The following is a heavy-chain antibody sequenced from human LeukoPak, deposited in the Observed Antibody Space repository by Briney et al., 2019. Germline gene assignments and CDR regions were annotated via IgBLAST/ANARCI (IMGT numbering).Heavy chain of an antibody. CDR1: GFTVSSIY. CDR3: AVKYYYDCSGYFDFDY. D-gene: IGHD3-22*01. Sequence: GGSLRLSCAASGFTVSSIYMSWVPQAPGKGLEGVSDIYSGGSTYYADSVKGRFTICRDNSQHTFYLQMNSLRAEDAAVYYCAVKYYYDCSGYFDFDYWGQGTLVTVSS. CDR2: IYSGGST. V-gene: IGHV3-53*01. J-gene: IGHJ4*02.